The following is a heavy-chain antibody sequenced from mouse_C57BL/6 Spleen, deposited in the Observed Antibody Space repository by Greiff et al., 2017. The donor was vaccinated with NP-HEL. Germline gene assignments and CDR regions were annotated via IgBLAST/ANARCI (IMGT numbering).Heavy chain of an antibody. CDR1: GYTFTSYW. CDR2: IDPSDSYT. V-gene: IGHV1-50*01. Sequence: VQLLQSGAELVKPGASVKLSCKASGYTFTSYWMQWVKQRPGQGLEWIGEIDPSDSYTNYNQKFKGKATLTVDTSSSTAYMQLSSLTSEDSAVYYCARLGRENYFDYWGQGTTLTVSS. CDR3: ARLGRENYFDY. D-gene: IGHD4-1*01. J-gene: IGHJ2*01.